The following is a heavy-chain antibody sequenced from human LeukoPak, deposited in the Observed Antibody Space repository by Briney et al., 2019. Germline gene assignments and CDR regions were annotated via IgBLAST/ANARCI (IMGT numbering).Heavy chain of an antibody. CDR2: IYSGGST. CDR1: RFTVSSNY. J-gene: IGHJ6*02. V-gene: IGHV3-53*01. D-gene: IGHD2-2*01. CDR3: ARTGGLPVGDYGMDV. Sequence: GGSLRLSCAASRFTVSSNYMIWVPQPQGKGLEWVSVIYSGGSTYYADSVKGRFTISRDNAKNTLYLQMNSLRAEDTAAYYCARTGGLPVGDYGMDVWGQGTTVTVSS.